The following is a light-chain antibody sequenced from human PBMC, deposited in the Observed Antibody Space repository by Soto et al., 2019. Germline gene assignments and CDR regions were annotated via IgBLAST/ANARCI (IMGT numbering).Light chain of an antibody. CDR2: GAS. V-gene: IGKV3-20*01. CDR1: QSVSSSQ. CDR3: QQYGSSPWT. J-gene: IGKJ1*01. Sequence: EIVLTQSPGTLSLSPGERSTLSFRSSQSVSSSQLAWYQQRPGQAPRLLIYGASTRATGIPARFSGSGSGTEFTLTIGSLQSEDFAVYYCQQYGSSPWTFGQGTKVDIK.